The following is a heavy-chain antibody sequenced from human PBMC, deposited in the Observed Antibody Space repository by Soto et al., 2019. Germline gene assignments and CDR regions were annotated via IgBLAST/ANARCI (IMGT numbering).Heavy chain of an antibody. CDR2: MNPNSGNT. CDR1: GYTLTSYD. D-gene: IGHD1-26*01. Sequence: VASVKVSCKASGYTLTSYDINWVRQATGQGLEWMGWMNPNSGNTGYAQRFKGRVTMTRNTSISTAYMELSSLRSEDTAVYYCARHWLSGSSYYWGQGTLVTVSS. V-gene: IGHV1-8*01. CDR3: ARHWLSGSSYY. J-gene: IGHJ4*02.